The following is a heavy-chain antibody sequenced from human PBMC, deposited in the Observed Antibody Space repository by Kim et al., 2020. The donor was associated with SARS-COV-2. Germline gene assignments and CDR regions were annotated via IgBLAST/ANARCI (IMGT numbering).Heavy chain of an antibody. CDR1: GFILSNYW. CDR3: ARGLKANDY. D-gene: IGHD1-26*01. J-gene: IGHJ4*02. Sequence: GGSLRLSCAASGFILSNYWMTWVRQAPGKGLEWVANIKQDGIEKYYVDSVKGRFTISRDNAKNSLSLHMNSLRAEDTAVYYCARGLKANDYWGQGTLVTVSS. V-gene: IGHV3-7*03. CDR2: IKQDGIEK.